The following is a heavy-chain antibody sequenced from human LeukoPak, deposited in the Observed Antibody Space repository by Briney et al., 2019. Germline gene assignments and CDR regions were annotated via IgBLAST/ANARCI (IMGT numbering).Heavy chain of an antibody. Sequence: GRSLRLSCAASGFTFDDYAMHWVRQAPGKGLEWVSGISWNSGSIDYADSVKGRFTISRDNAKNSLYLQMNSLRAEDTALYYCAKDQRHPGGSSGWLDWGQGTLVTVSS. CDR3: AKDQRHPGGSSGWLD. CDR2: ISWNSGSI. CDR1: GFTFDDYA. D-gene: IGHD6-19*01. V-gene: IGHV3-9*01. J-gene: IGHJ4*02.